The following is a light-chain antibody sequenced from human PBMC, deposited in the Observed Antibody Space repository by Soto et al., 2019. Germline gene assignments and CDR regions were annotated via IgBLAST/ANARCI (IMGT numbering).Light chain of an antibody. V-gene: IGLV2-14*01. Sequence: QSALTQPPSASGSPGQSVTISCTGPSSDVGGYNYVSWYQQHPGKAPKLMIYEVSNRPSGVSNRFSGSKSGNTASLTISGLQAEDEADYYCSSYTTSSPCVFGTGTKVTVL. CDR3: SSYTTSSPCV. CDR1: SSDVGGYNY. J-gene: IGLJ1*01. CDR2: EVS.